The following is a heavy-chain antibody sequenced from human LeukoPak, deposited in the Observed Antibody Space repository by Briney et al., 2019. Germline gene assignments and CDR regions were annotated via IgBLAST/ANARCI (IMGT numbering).Heavy chain of an antibody. Sequence: ASVKVSCKASGYTFTSYDINWVRQATGQGLEWMGGIIPIFGTANYAQKFQGRVTITADESTSTAYMELSSLRSEDTAVYYCAHHYDILTGYRFDYWGQGTLVTVSS. J-gene: IGHJ4*02. D-gene: IGHD3-9*01. V-gene: IGHV1-69*13. CDR1: GYTFTSYD. CDR2: IIPIFGTA. CDR3: AHHYDILTGYRFDY.